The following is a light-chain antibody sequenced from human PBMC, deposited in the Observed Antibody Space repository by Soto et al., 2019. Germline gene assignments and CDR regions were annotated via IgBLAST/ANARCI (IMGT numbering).Light chain of an antibody. CDR3: CSYAGSVTYVV. J-gene: IGLJ2*01. Sequence: QSVLTQPASVSGSPGQSITISCTGTSSDIGSYDLVSWYQHHPARAPKLIIYEGSKRPSGVSMRFSGSKSGYTASLTISGLQAEDEADHFCCSYAGSVTYVVFGGGTQLTVL. CDR2: EGS. V-gene: IGLV2-23*01. CDR1: SSDIGSYDL.